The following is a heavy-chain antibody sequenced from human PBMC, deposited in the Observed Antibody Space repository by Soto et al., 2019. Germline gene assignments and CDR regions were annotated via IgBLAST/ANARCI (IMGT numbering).Heavy chain of an antibody. CDR3: ARLQGAVPHY. J-gene: IGHJ4*02. V-gene: IGHV4-39*01. Sequence: QLHLQESGPGLVMPSETLSLTCTVSGDSISGSPYFWGWIRQPPGKRLEWIGSVFYDGYTLYTPSLRSRLTISVDPSKNQFYLKLTSVAVADTATYFGARLQGAVPHYCGQGTLVTVSS. CDR1: GDSISGSPYF. CDR2: VFYDGYT. D-gene: IGHD6-19*01.